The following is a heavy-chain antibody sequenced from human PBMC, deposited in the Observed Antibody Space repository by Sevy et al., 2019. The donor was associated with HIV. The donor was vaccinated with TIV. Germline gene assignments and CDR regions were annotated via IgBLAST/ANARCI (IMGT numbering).Heavy chain of an antibody. V-gene: IGHV1-69*13. D-gene: IGHD3-10*01. CDR3: GGGRHSDVKSHYFESES. J-gene: IGHJ4*02. Sequence: ASVKVSCTASGGTFSSYGISWVRQAPGQGLEWMGGIIPIFGTPKYGQKFKGRVTITAEESTKKPYLELSSLRSEDTAVYYCGGGRHSDVKSHYFESESWGEGTLVTVSS. CDR1: GGTFSSYG. CDR2: IIPIFGTP.